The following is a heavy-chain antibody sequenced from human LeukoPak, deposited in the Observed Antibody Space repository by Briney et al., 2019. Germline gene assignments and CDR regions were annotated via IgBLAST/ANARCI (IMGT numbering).Heavy chain of an antibody. Sequence: GASVKVSCKPSGYTFTGNYVHWVRQAPGQGLEWMAWINPDSGGTNYAQKFQGRVTMTRDTSISTAYMDLNRVASDDTAVYYCARGSGQIFDSWGQGTLVTVSS. CDR2: INPDSGGT. D-gene: IGHD3-10*01. J-gene: IGHJ4*02. CDR3: ARGSGQIFDS. CDR1: GYTFTGNY. V-gene: IGHV1-2*02.